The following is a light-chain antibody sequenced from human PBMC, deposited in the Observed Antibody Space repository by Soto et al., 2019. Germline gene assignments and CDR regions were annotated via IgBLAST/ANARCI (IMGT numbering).Light chain of an antibody. CDR1: QTISSW. V-gene: IGKV1-5*03. CDR2: KAS. J-gene: IGKJ5*01. Sequence: DIPMTQSPSTLSGSVGDRVTIPFRASQTISSWLAWYQQKPGKAPKLLIYKASTLKSGVPSRFSGSGSGTEFTLTISSLQPDDFATYYCQQYNSYSVTFGQGTRLEIK. CDR3: QQYNSYSVT.